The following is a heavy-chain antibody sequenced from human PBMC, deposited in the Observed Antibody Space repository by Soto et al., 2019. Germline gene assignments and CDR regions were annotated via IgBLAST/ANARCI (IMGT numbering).Heavy chain of an antibody. Sequence: GGSLRLSCAASGFTFSDYYMSWIRQAPGKGLEWVSYISSSGSTIYYADSVKGRFTISRDNAKNSLYLQMNSLRAEDTAVYYCARVGGDIVVVPAQLRGFYMDVWGKGTTVTVSS. CDR2: ISSSGSTI. V-gene: IGHV3-11*01. CDR1: GFTFSDYY. CDR3: ARVGGDIVVVPAQLRGFYMDV. D-gene: IGHD2-2*01. J-gene: IGHJ6*03.